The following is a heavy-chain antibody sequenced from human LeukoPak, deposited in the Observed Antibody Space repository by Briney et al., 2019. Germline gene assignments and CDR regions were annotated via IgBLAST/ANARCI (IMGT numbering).Heavy chain of an antibody. CDR1: GGSFSGYY. Sequence: SETLSLTCAVYGGSFSGYYWSWIRQPPGKGLEWIGEINHSGSTNYNPSLKSRVTISVDTSKNQFSLKLSSVTAADTAVYYCARRGIVVVPATRGWFDPWGQGTLVTVSS. CDR2: INHSGST. D-gene: IGHD2-2*01. CDR3: ARRGIVVVPATRGWFDP. V-gene: IGHV4-34*01. J-gene: IGHJ5*02.